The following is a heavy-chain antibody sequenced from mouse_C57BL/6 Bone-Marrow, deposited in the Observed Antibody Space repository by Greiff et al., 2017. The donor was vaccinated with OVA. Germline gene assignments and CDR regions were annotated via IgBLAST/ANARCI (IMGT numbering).Heavy chain of an antibody. CDR1: GYTFTSYD. CDR3: ARGGGYEEGY. Sequence: VQLQQSGPELVKPGASVKLSCKASGYTFTSYDINWVKQRPGQGLEWIGWIYPSDGSTKYNEKFKGKATLTVAPSSSTAYMELHSLTSEDSAVFFCARGGGYEEGYWGKGTTLTVSA. CDR2: IYPSDGST. J-gene: IGHJ2*01. V-gene: IGHV1-85*01. D-gene: IGHD2-3*01.